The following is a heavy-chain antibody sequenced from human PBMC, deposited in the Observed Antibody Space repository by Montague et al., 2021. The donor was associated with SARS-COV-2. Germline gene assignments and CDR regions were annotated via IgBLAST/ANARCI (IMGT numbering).Heavy chain of an antibody. CDR1: GGSFDSDNFF. J-gene: IGHJ4*02. CDR3: ARHRRYDVVTYYPDF. Sequence: SETLSLTCSVSGGSFDSDNFFWGWIRQPPGKRLEWIGVISNGGRTFDNPFLKSRVTISEHTSRNQLSLNVKSVTAADTAVYYCARHRRYDVVTYYPDFWGQGILVTVSS. CDR2: ISNGGRT. D-gene: IGHD3-9*01. V-gene: IGHV4-39*01.